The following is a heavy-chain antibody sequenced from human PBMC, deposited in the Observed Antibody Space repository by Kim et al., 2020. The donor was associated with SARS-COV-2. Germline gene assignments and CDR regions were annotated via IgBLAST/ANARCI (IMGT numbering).Heavy chain of an antibody. V-gene: IGHV1-69*13. J-gene: IGHJ3*02. CDR2: IIPIFGTA. D-gene: IGHD3-22*01. CDR3: ARDGARDYYDSSGYYYVFDI. Sequence: SVKVSCKASGGTFSSYAISWVRQAPGQGLEWMGGIIPIFGTANYAQKFQGRVTITADESTSTAYMELSSLRSEDTAVYYCARDGARDYYDSSGYYYVFDIWGQGTMVTVSS. CDR1: GGTFSSYA.